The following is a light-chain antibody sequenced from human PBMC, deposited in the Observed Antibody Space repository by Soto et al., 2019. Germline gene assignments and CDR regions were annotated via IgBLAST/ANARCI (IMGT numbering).Light chain of an antibody. CDR3: AAWDDSLNGLV. J-gene: IGLJ2*01. V-gene: IGLV1-44*01. Sequence: QSVLTQPPSASGAPGQRVTISCSGGSSNIGSNPVNWYQQFPGTAPKLLIYDDSQRPSGVPDRVSGSKSDTSASLALSGLQSDDEAHYYCAAWDDSLNGLVFGGGTKLTVL. CDR2: DDS. CDR1: SSNIGSNP.